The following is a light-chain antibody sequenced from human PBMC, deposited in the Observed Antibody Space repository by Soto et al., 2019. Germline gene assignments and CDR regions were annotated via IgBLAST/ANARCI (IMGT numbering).Light chain of an antibody. CDR3: QRLWTYPLT. Sequence: DTQLTQSPSFLSASVGDRVTIACRASQDVSRSVGWYQQKPGTAPKLLISAASTLNSGVPSRFSGSGSGTDFTLTISSLQPEDFATYYCQRLWTYPLTFGGGTKVDIK. CDR1: QDVSRS. V-gene: IGKV1-9*01. CDR2: AAS. J-gene: IGKJ4*01.